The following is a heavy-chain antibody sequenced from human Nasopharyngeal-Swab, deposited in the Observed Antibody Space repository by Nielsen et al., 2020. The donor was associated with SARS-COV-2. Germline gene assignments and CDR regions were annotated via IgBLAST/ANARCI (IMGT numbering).Heavy chain of an antibody. V-gene: IGHV3-48*04. D-gene: IGHD5-18*01. CDR1: GFTFSIYS. Sequence: GESLKISCAASGFTFSIYSMNWVRQAPGKGLEWVSYITSSSNTIDYAHSVKGRFTISRDNAKNSLYLQMHSLRAEDTALYYCAKARRTDTYGYECFDSWGQGTLVTVSS. CDR3: AKARRTDTYGYECFDS. J-gene: IGHJ4*02. CDR2: ITSSSNTI.